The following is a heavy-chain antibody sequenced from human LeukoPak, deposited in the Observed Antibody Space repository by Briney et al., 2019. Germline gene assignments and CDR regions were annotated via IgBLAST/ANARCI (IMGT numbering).Heavy chain of an antibody. V-gene: IGHV4-59*01. D-gene: IGHD1-26*01. CDR3: ARAMGVRGSYYPFDY. Sequence: SETLSLTCTVSGGSISSYYWSWIRQPPGKGLEWIGYIYYSGSTNYNPSLKSRVTISVDTSKNQFSLKLSSVTAADTAVYYCARAMGVRGSYYPFDYWGQGTLVTVSS. CDR1: GGSISSYY. CDR2: IYYSGST. J-gene: IGHJ4*02.